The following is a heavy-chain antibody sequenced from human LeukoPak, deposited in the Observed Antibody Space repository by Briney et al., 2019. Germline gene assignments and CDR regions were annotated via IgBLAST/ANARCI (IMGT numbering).Heavy chain of an antibody. CDR1: GLTVSTNY. J-gene: IGHJ4*02. CDR2: LHSDGST. CDR3: ARDLDYFDSSGSHRRRNYFDY. V-gene: IGHV3-53*01. D-gene: IGHD3-22*01. Sequence: GGSLRLSCAASGLTVSTNYMTWVRQAPGKGLEWVSILHSDGSTYYAASVKGRFTISRDNYKNTLYLQMNSLRGKDTAMYYCARDLDYFDSSGSHRRRNYFDYWGQGTLVTVSS.